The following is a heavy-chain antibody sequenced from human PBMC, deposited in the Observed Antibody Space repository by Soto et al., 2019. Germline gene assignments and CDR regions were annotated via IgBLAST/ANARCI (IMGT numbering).Heavy chain of an antibody. D-gene: IGHD4-17*01. J-gene: IGHJ4*02. CDR3: ARGIPGTRVTKREFDY. V-gene: IGHV1-2*02. CDR1: GYTFSDFF. Sequence: QAQLVQSGAEVKKPGASVKVSCKASGYTFSDFFIHWVRQAPGQGLEWMGWINPNTGDTNCAQKFQGRVTLTRDTSISTAYMELRRLRSDDTAIYYCARGIPGTRVTKREFDYWGQGTLVTASS. CDR2: INPNTGDT.